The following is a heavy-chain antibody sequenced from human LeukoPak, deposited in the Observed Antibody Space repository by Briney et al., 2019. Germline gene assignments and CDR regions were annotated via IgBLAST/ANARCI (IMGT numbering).Heavy chain of an antibody. Sequence: SETLSLTCTVSGGSISSYYWSWIRQPPGKGLEWIGYFYNSESTNYSPSLKSRVTISVDTSKNQFSLKLSSVTAADTAVYYCARDSTGYYIDYWGRGTLVTVSS. CDR1: GGSISSYY. J-gene: IGHJ4*02. CDR3: ARDSTGYYIDY. CDR2: FYNSEST. D-gene: IGHD3-9*01. V-gene: IGHV4-59*08.